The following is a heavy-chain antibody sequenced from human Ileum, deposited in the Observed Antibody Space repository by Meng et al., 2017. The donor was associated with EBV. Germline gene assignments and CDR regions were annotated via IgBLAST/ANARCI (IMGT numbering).Heavy chain of an antibody. CDR2: MYPTGPT. V-gene: IGHV4-4*02. CDR3: VRGGTYYLSY. J-gene: IGHJ4*02. CDR1: GGSISSYYW. Sequence: QVPLQESEPELVKPSETLSPTFAISGGSISSYYWWSWVRQSPEKGLEWIGEMYPTGPTYYNPSLKGRVSISIDKSKNQLSLKLNSVTAADTAVYYCVRGGTYYLSYWGQGSLVTVSS. D-gene: IGHD1-26*01.